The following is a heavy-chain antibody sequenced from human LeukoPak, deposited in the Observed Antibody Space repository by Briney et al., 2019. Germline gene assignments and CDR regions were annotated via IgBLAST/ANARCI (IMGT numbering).Heavy chain of an antibody. CDR3: AHCRRGGSSGIDY. Sequence: SGPTLVNPTQPLTLTCNFSGFSRSTSGVGVGWIRQPPGKALEWLALSYWDDEKRYTPSLKSRLTITHDTYKTQVDRTMTHFDPVDTSPYYCAHCRRGGSSGIDYWGQGTLVTVSS. D-gene: IGHD6-6*01. J-gene: IGHJ4*02. V-gene: IGHV2-5*02. CDR1: GFSRSTSGVG. CDR2: SYWDDEK.